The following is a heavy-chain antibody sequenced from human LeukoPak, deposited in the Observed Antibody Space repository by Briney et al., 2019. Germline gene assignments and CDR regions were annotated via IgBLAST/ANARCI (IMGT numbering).Heavy chain of an antibody. CDR3: ARDGYYDSSNDFDY. CDR2: ISSTYSYI. V-gene: IGHV3-21*01. Sequence: GGSLRLSCAASGFTFSSYSMNWVRQAPGKGLDWVSSISSTYSYIYYADSVKGRFTISRDNAKNSLYLQMNSLRAEDTAVYYCARDGYYDSSNDFDYWGQGTLVTVSS. D-gene: IGHD3-22*01. J-gene: IGHJ4*02. CDR1: GFTFSSYS.